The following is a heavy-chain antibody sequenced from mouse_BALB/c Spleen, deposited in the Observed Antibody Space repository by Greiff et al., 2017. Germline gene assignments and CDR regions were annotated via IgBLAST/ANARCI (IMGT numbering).Heavy chain of an antibody. Sequence: EVQVVESGGGLVKPGGSLKLFCAASGFTFSSYAMSWVRQTPEKRLEWVASISSGGSTYYPDSVKGRFTISRDNARNILYLQMSSLRSEDTAMYYCAREFGHYFDYWGQGTTLTVSS. CDR2: ISSGGST. V-gene: IGHV5-6-5*01. J-gene: IGHJ2*01. CDR3: AREFGHYFDY. CDR1: GFTFSSYA.